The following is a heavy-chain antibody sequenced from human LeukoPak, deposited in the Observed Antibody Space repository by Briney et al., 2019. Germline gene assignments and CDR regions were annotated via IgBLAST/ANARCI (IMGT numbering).Heavy chain of an antibody. Sequence: GGSLRLSCAASGFTVSSNYMSWVRQAPGKGLEWVSVIYSGGSTYYADSVKGRFTISRDNSKNTLYLQMNSLRAEDTAVYFCARRTGYGYGLDCWGQGTLVTVSS. CDR2: IYSGGST. V-gene: IGHV3-66*01. J-gene: IGHJ4*02. D-gene: IGHD5-18*01. CDR1: GFTVSSNY. CDR3: ARRTGYGYGLDC.